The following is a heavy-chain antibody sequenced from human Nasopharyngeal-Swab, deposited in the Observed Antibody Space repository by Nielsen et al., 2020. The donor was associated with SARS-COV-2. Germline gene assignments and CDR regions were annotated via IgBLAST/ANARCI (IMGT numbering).Heavy chain of an antibody. CDR2: ISAYNGNT. J-gene: IGHJ6*02. V-gene: IGHV1-18*01. D-gene: IGHD3-3*01. Sequence: ASVKVSCKASGYTFTSYGISWVRQAPGQGLEWMGWISAYNGNTNYAQKLQGRVTMTTDTSTSTAYMELRSLRSDDTAVYYCARDRIEITIFGVVYYGMDVWGQGTTVTVSS. CDR3: ARDRIEITIFGVVYYGMDV. CDR1: GYTFTSYG.